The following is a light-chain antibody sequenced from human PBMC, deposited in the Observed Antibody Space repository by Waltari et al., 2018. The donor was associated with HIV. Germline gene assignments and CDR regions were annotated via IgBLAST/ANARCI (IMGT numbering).Light chain of an antibody. CDR2: DSS. J-gene: IGKJ2*01. V-gene: IGKV3-11*01. Sequence: EIVLTQSPGTLSLSPGERATLSCRASQSVATYLAWYQQKPCQAPRLLIYDSSNRAAGIPARFSGSGSGTDFTLTISSLEPEDFAVYYCHQRSTWPPTFGQGTKV. CDR3: HQRSTWPPT. CDR1: QSVATY.